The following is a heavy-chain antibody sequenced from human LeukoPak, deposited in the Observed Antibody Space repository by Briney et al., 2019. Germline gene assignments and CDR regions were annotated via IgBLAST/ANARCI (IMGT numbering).Heavy chain of an antibody. J-gene: IGHJ5*02. Sequence: PSQTLSLTCAISGDSVSSNSSAWNWIRQSPSRGLEWLGKTYYRSKWYNDYAVSVKSRITLNPDTSKNQFSLQLNSVTPEETAVYYCARGYSSGWYDLGGFQRPNWFDPWGQGTLVTVSS. V-gene: IGHV6-1*01. CDR1: GDSVSSNSSA. D-gene: IGHD6-19*01. CDR2: TYYRSKWYN. CDR3: ARGYSSGWYDLGGFQRPNWFDP.